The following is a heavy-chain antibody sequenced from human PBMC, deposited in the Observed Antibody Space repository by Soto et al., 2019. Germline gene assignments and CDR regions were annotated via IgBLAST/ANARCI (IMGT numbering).Heavy chain of an antibody. CDR2: IYYSGST. CDR1: GGSISSGGYY. V-gene: IGHV4-31*03. Sequence: QVQLQESGPGLVKPSQTLSLTCTVSGGSISSGGYYWSWIRQHPGKGLEWIGYIYYSGSTYYNPSLKSRVTISVDTSKNQFSLKLSSVTAADTAVYYCARDFHRVVPATKGGGMDVWGQGTTVTVSS. CDR3: ARDFHRVVPATKGGGMDV. J-gene: IGHJ6*02. D-gene: IGHD2-2*01.